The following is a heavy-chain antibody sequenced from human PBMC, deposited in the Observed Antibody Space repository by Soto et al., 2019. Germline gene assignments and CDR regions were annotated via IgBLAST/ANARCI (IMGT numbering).Heavy chain of an antibody. CDR1: GGTFHTYS. CDR2: IDPSHNIA. CDR3: ALSVAPNLGLPLGSTGDWFDP. Sequence: QVHLVQSGAEVKKPGSSVKVSCKASGGTFHTYSITWVRQVPGQGLQWMGRIDPSHNIATYGPTIQGRVTISVDKATNTAFMEMSSLRDDDTAIFYCALSVAPNLGLPLGSTGDWFDPWGQGTLVTVS. D-gene: IGHD2-21*02. J-gene: IGHJ5*02. V-gene: IGHV1-69*02.